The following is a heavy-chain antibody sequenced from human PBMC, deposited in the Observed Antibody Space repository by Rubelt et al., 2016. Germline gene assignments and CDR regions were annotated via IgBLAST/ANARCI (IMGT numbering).Heavy chain of an antibody. Sequence: EVQLVESGGGLVQPGGSLRLSCAASGFTFSNYWMSWVRQAPGKGLEWVANINQDGSEKYYVDSVKGRLHISRDNAKNSLHLQMNSLRAEDTAIYYCAKCRGTNSVTGFDPWGQGTLVTVSS. CDR3: AKCRGTNSVTGFDP. V-gene: IGHV3-7*03. D-gene: IGHD4/OR15-4a*01. CDR2: INQDGSEK. J-gene: IGHJ5*02. CDR1: GFTFSNYW.